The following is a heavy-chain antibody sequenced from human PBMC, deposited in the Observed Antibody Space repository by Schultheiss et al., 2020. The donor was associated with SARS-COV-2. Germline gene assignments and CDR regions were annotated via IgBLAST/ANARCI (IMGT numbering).Heavy chain of an antibody. CDR3: ARAGSSGWEGDYYYYYGMDV. CDR2: IYYSGST. Sequence: SQTLSLTCAVYGGSFSGYYWSWIRQPPGKGLEWIGSIYYSGSTYYNPSLKSRVTISVDTSKNQFSLKLSSVTAADTAVYYCARAGSSGWEGDYYYYYGMDVWGQGTTVTVSS. V-gene: IGHV4-34*01. J-gene: IGHJ6*02. CDR1: GGSFSGYY. D-gene: IGHD6-19*01.